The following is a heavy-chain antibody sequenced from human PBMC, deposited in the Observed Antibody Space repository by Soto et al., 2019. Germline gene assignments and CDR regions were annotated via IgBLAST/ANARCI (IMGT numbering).Heavy chain of an antibody. CDR2: INAGDGNT. V-gene: IGHV1-3*01. J-gene: IGHJ4*02. Sequence: QVQLVQSGTEVKKPGASVKVSCKASGYTFTSNPIHWVRQAPGQRLEWMGWINAGDGNTKYSQKFQGRVTITRDTSASTAYMELSSLRSEDTAVYYCARPPYFYDSSGFDYWGQGTLVIVSS. D-gene: IGHD3-22*01. CDR3: ARPPYFYDSSGFDY. CDR1: GYTFTSNP.